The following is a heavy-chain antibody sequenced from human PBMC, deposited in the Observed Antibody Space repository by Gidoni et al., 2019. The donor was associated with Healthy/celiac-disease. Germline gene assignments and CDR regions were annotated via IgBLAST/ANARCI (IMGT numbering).Heavy chain of an antibody. J-gene: IGHJ4*02. V-gene: IGHV3-48*03. Sequence: EVQLVESGGGLLQPGGSRILSGAASGFTFSNYEMNWVRQAPGKGLEWVSYISTSGDTIYYADSVKGRFTISRDNAKNSLYLQMNSLRAEDTAVYYCASIGYFDYWGQGTLVTVSS. CDR2: ISTSGDTI. CDR3: ASIGYFDY. D-gene: IGHD1-26*01. CDR1: GFTFSNYE.